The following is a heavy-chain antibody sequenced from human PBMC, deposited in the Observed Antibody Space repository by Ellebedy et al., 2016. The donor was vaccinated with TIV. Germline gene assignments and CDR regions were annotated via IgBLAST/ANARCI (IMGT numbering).Heavy chain of an antibody. D-gene: IGHD2-15*01. V-gene: IGHV3-30*03. CDR1: GFNFRSTA. J-gene: IGHJ4*02. CDR2: ISYDGSHI. Sequence: GESLKISCAGSGFNFRSTAIHWVRQAPGKGLEWVTIISYDGSHIRYVDSVKGRFTISRDNFKNTVYLQMNSLRPEDTALYYCARGGHCSDGTCYLIDHWGQGTLVTVS. CDR3: ARGGHCSDGTCYLIDH.